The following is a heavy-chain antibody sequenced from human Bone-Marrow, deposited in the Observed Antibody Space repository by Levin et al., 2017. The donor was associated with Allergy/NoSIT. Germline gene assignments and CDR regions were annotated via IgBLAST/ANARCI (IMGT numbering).Heavy chain of an antibody. CDR1: GGSVSSGSYY. Sequence: PSETLSLTCTVSGGSVSSGSYYWSWIRQPPGKGLEWIAYIYHSGSTKYNPSLKSRVTISLDTSRNQFSLRLTSLTAAHPAVSYCARGSYFGGLSFDCWGKGTLVTVAS. D-gene: IGHD4-23*01. CDR3: ARGSYFGGLSFDC. CDR2: IYHSGST. J-gene: IGHJ4*02. V-gene: IGHV4-61*01.